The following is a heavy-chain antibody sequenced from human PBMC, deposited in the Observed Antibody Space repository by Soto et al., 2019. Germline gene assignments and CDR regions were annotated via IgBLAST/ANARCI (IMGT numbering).Heavy chain of an antibody. Sequence: EDSLKISCKRSAYSFTSYWIGWVRQMPGKGLEWMGIIYPGDSDTRYSPSFQGQVTISADKSISTAYLQWSSLKASDTAMYYCARGYVSSDYGMDVWGQGTTVTVSS. CDR3: ARGYVSSDYGMDV. CDR1: AYSFTSYW. CDR2: IYPGDSDT. V-gene: IGHV5-51*01. J-gene: IGHJ6*02. D-gene: IGHD5-12*01.